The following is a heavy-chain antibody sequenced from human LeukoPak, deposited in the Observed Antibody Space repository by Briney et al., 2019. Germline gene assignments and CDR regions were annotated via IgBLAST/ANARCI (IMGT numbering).Heavy chain of an antibody. CDR3: ARAKQTQYLWFDP. CDR1: GASISSSSYY. Sequence: SETLSLTCTVSGASISSSSYYWGWIRQPPGEGLEWIGSIYYGGSTYYNPSLKSRVSISVDTSKNQFSLKVSSVTAADTAVYYCARAKQTQYLWFDPWGQGTLVTVSS. J-gene: IGHJ5*02. V-gene: IGHV4-39*07. CDR2: IYYGGST. D-gene: IGHD4-11*01.